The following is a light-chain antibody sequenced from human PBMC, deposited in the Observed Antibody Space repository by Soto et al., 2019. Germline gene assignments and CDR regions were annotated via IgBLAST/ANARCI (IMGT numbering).Light chain of an antibody. V-gene: IGLV1-47*01. J-gene: IGLJ3*02. Sequence: QSVLTQSPSASGTPGQRVTISCSGSRSNFGRNFAYWYQHVPGTAPRLLIQRNNERPSGVPDRFSGSKSGTSVSLAISGLRSDDEATYYCAAWDDTLDAQVFGGGTKVTVL. CDR1: RSNFGRNF. CDR3: AAWDDTLDAQV. CDR2: RNN.